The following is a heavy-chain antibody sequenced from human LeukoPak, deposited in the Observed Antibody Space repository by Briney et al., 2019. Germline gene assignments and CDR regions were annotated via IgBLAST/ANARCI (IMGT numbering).Heavy chain of an antibody. J-gene: IGHJ3*02. CDR1: GGSISSGGYY. CDR3: AREVQYYVWGSYRFDAFDI. CDR2: IYHSGST. V-gene: IGHV4-30-2*01. D-gene: IGHD3-16*02. Sequence: SETLSLTCTVSGGSISSGGYYWSWIRQPPGKGLEWIGYIYHSGSTYYNPSLKSRVTISVDRSKNQFSLKLSSVTAADTAVYYCAREVQYYVWGSYRFDAFDIWGQGTMVTVSS.